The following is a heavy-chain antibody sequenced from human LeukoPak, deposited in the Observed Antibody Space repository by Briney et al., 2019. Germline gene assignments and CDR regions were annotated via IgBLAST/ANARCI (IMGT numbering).Heavy chain of an antibody. Sequence: SETLSLTCAVYGGSFSDYYWSWIRQPPGKGLEWIGEINHRGGTNYNPSLRSRVTISFDMSKNQFSLKVTPVTAADTAVYYCARHRYYYDSSGYYYQPWGQGTLVTVSS. V-gene: IGHV4-34*01. CDR3: ARHRYYYDSSGYYYQP. D-gene: IGHD3-22*01. CDR1: GGSFSDYY. J-gene: IGHJ5*02. CDR2: INHRGGT.